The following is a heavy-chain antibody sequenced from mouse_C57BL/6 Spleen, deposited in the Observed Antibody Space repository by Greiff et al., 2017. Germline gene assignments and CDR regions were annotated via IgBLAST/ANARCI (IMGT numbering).Heavy chain of an antibody. V-gene: IGHV3-6*01. CDR2: ISYDGSN. D-gene: IGHD1-1*01. J-gene: IGHJ2*01. CDR1: GYSITSGYY. CDR3: AHYYGSSYSSFDY. Sequence: EVKVEESGPGLVKPSQSLSLTCSVTGYSITSGYYWNWIRQFPGNKLEWMGYISYDGSNNYNPSLKNRISITRDTSKNQFFLKLNSVTTEDTATYYCAHYYGSSYSSFDYWGQGTTLTVSS.